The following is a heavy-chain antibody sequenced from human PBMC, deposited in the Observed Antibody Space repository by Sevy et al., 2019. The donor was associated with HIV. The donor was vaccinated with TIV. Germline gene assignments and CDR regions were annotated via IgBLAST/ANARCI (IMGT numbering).Heavy chain of an antibody. CDR1: GFTFSNHA. CDR2: ISGCGGHR. Sequence: GGSLRLSCAASGFTFSNHAINWVRQAPGKELEWVSVISGCGGHRYHADSVKGGFTISRDNSKNTVYLQMNSLSAEHTALYYCAKDLGTVGLTVRGFDYWGQGTLVTVSS. D-gene: IGHD1-26*01. V-gene: IGHV3-23*01. CDR3: AKDLGTVGLTVRGFDY. J-gene: IGHJ4*02.